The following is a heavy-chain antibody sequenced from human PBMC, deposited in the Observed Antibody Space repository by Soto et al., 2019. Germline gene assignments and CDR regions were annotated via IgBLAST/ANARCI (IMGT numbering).Heavy chain of an antibody. D-gene: IGHD3-10*01. CDR2: IYNSGST. V-gene: IGHV4-30-4*01. CDR1: GGSIRGRDQY. Sequence: PLPLPSTVSGGSIRGRDQYRSWIRQSPGKGLEWIGYIYNSGSTYYNPSFKSRVTISADTSKSQFSLNLNSVTAADTAVYYCARDSGIRWYFDLWGRGTLVTVSS. J-gene: IGHJ2*01. CDR3: ARDSGIRWYFDL.